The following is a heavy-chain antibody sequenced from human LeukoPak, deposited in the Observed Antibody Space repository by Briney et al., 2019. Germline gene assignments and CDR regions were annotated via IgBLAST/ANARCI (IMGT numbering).Heavy chain of an antibody. Sequence: GGSLRLSCAASGFTLSDAYMSWVRQAPGKGLEWVGRIKNKTNGGTTDYAAPVKGRFTISRDDSKNTLYLQMNSLKTEDTAVYYCTTTIVGVTTWFDPWGQGTLVTVSS. V-gene: IGHV3-15*01. CDR3: TTTIVGVTTWFDP. CDR2: IKNKTNGGTT. CDR1: GFTLSDAY. J-gene: IGHJ5*02. D-gene: IGHD1-26*01.